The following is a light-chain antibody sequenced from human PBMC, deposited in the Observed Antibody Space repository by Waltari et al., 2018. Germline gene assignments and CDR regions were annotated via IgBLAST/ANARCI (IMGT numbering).Light chain of an antibody. Sequence: DIVMTQTPLSLSVTPGQPASISCKSSQSLLHSDVKTYLYWYLQKPGQSPQVLIYEISRRISGVPSRFSGGGSGTDVTLKISRVEAEDVGVYYCMQGIHLPITFGQGTRLEIK. J-gene: IGKJ5*01. CDR3: MQGIHLPIT. V-gene: IGKV2-29*02. CDR2: EIS. CDR1: QSLLHSDVKTY.